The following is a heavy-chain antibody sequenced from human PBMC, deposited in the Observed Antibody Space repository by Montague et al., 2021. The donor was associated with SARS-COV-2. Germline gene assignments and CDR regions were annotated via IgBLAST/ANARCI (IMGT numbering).Heavy chain of an antibody. CDR3: AKPLATGNYYY. CDR1: GGSISSSNYY. CDR2: ISYRGDP. V-gene: IGHV4-39*01. Sequence: SETLSLTCTVSGGSISSSNYYWDWVRQPPGKGLEWIGSISYRGDPYYNPSLKSRLTISVDTSQNQFSLKLSSVTAADTAVYYCAKPLATGNYYYWGQGTLVTVSS. D-gene: IGHD1-1*01. J-gene: IGHJ4*02.